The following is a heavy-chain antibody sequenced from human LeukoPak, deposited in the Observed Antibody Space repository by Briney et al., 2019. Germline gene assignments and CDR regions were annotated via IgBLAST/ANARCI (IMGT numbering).Heavy chain of an antibody. CDR2: INSDGSST. J-gene: IGHJ3*02. CDR1: GFTFSSYW. V-gene: IGHV3-74*01. Sequence: GGSLRLSCAASGFTFSSYWMHWVRQAPGKGLVWVSRINSDGSSTSYADSVKGRFTISRDNSKNTLYLQMNSLRAEDTAVYYCARAGGTYYGIAFDIWGQGTMVTVSS. CDR3: ARAGGTYYGIAFDI. D-gene: IGHD1-26*01.